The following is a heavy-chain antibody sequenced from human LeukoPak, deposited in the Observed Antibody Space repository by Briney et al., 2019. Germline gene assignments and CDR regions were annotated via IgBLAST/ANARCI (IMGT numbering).Heavy chain of an antibody. CDR1: GGSISSGGYY. CDR3: ARDRGPYCSSTSCYGAKWNYGMDV. Sequence: SQTLSLTCTVSGGSISSGGYYWSWIRQHPGKGLEWIGYIYYSGSTYYNPSLKSRVTISVDTSKNQFSLKLSSVTAADTALYYCARDRGPYCSSTSCYGAKWNYGMDVWGKGTTVTVSS. CDR2: IYYSGST. J-gene: IGHJ6*04. V-gene: IGHV4-31*03. D-gene: IGHD2-2*01.